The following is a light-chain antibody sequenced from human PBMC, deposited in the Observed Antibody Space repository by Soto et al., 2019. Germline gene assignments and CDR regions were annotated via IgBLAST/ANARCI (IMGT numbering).Light chain of an antibody. CDR3: QQFRT. Sequence: EIELPQSPGNLSLSRGASATLSCRASQSVSSSYLARYQQKPGQAPRLLIFGASSRATGIPETFSGSGSGTDFTLTISRLEPEDVAVYSCQQFRTFGQGTKVDIK. CDR2: GAS. V-gene: IGKV3-20*01. J-gene: IGKJ1*01. CDR1: QSVSSSY.